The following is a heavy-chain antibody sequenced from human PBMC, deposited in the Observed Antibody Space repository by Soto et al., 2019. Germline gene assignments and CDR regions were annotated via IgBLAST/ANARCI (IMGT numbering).Heavy chain of an antibody. J-gene: IGHJ6*02. CDR2: ISAYNGNT. Sequence: ASVKVSCKASGYTFTSYGIRWVRQAPGQGLEWMGWISAYNGNTKYAQKLQGRVTITTDTSTSTAYMELRSLRSDDTAVYYCARDRGIQLGYGMDVWGQGTTVTVSS. CDR1: GYTFTSYG. CDR3: ARDRGIQLGYGMDV. V-gene: IGHV1-18*04. D-gene: IGHD5-18*01.